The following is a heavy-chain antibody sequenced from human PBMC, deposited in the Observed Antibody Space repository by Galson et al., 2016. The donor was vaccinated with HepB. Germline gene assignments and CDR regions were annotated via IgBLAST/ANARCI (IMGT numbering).Heavy chain of an antibody. CDR1: GGSISTGGYY. D-gene: IGHD3-10*01. CDR2: IYYSGSA. CDR3: ARGRHYYGLGRTGFDP. J-gene: IGHJ5*02. V-gene: IGHV4-31*03. Sequence: TLSLTCTVSGGSISTGGYYWSWIRQHPGKGLEWLGYIYYSGSAYYNPSLKGRVTISVDTSENQFSLKLSSVTAADTAVYYCARGRHYYGLGRTGFDPWGQGTLVTVSS.